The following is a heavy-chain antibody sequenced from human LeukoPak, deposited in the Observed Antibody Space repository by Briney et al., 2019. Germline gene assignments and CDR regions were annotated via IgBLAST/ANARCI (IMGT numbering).Heavy chain of an antibody. CDR1: GYTFTSYG. D-gene: IGHD1-14*01. Sequence: GAPVKVSCKASGYTFTSYGISWVRQAPGQGLEWMGWISAYNSNTDYAQKLQGRVTMTTDTSTSTAYMELRSLRSDDTAVYYCARVVQPKHYGMDVWGQGTTVTVSS. J-gene: IGHJ6*02. CDR2: ISAYNSNT. V-gene: IGHV1-18*01. CDR3: ARVVQPKHYGMDV.